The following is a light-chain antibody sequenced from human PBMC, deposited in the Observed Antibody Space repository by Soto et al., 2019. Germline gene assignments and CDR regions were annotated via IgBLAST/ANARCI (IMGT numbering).Light chain of an antibody. V-gene: IGKV3-20*01. CDR1: PTVSSDY. J-gene: IGKJ1*01. CDR3: HQYASSPVT. CDR2: AGS. Sequence: EIVLTQSPGTLYLSPGERATLACRASPTVSSDYLAWYQQKPGQAPSLLIYAGSTRATAIPDRFSGSGSGADFTLTISRLEPEDFAMYYCHQYASSPVTFGPGTKVEIK.